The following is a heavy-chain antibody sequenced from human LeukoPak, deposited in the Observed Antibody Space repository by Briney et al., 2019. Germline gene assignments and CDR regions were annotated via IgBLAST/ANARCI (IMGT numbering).Heavy chain of an antibody. D-gene: IGHD6-13*01. J-gene: IGHJ6*02. CDR2: IKQDGSEK. Sequence: GGSLRLSCAASGFTFSSYWMSWVRQAPGKGLEWVANIKQDGSEKNYVDSMKGRFTISRDNAKNSLYLQMNSLRAEDTAVYYCATQLWEYYYYGMDVWGQGTTVTVSS. CDR1: GFTFSSYW. CDR3: ATQLWEYYYYGMDV. V-gene: IGHV3-7*05.